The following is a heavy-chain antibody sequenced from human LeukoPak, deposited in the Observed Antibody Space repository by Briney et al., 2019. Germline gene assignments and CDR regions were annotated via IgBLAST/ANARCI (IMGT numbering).Heavy chain of an antibody. CDR2: IYHSGST. V-gene: IGHV4-4*02. D-gene: IGHD6-13*01. Sequence: PSGTLSLTCAVSGGSISSSNWWSWVRQPPGKGLEWIGEIYHSGSTYYNPSLKSRVTISVDTSKNQFSLKLSSVTAADTAVYYCARVARRGIAAAGTFDYWGQGTLVTVSS. CDR3: ARVARRGIAAAGTFDY. J-gene: IGHJ4*02. CDR1: GGSISSSNW.